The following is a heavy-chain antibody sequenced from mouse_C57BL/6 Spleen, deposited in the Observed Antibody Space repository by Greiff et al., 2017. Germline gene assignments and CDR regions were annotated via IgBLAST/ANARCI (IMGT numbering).Heavy chain of an antibody. CDR1: GYTFTSYT. D-gene: IGHD3-2*02. J-gene: IGHJ4*01. CDR3: ARGDSSGYVSCAMDY. V-gene: IGHV1-4*01. CDR2: INPSSGYT. Sequence: QVQLKESGAELARPGASVTMSCTASGYTFTSYTMHWVKQRPGQGLEWIGYINPSSGYTKYNQKFKDKATLTADKSSSTAYMQLSSLTSEDSAVYYCARGDSSGYVSCAMDYWGQGTSVTVSS.